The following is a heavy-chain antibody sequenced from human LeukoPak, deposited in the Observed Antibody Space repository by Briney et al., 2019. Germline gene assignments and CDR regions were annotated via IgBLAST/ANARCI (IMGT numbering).Heavy chain of an antibody. CDR2: INHSGST. CDR1: GGSFSGYY. V-gene: IGHV4-34*01. D-gene: IGHD3-10*01. J-gene: IGHJ1*01. Sequence: SETLSLTCALDGGSFSGYYWSWIRQPPGKGLEWIGEINHSGSTNYNPSLKSRVTISVDTSKNQFSLKLSSVTAADTAVYYCARGAPYYYGSESYTRYFQHWGQGTLVTVSS. CDR3: ARGAPYYYGSESYTRYFQH.